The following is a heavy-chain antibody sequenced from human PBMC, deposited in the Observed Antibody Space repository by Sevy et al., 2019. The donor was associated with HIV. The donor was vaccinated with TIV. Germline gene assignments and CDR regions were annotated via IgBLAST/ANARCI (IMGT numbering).Heavy chain of an antibody. CDR1: GYSFTSYW. V-gene: IGHV5-51*01. CDR2: IYPGDSDT. J-gene: IGHJ3*02. Sequence: GESLKISWKGSGYSFTSYWIGWVRQMPGKGLEWRGIIYPGDSDTRYSPSFQGKVNISAAKSISTAYLQWSSLKASDTAMYYCATHNGDYATNDAFDIWGQGTMVTVSS. CDR3: ATHNGDYATNDAFDI. D-gene: IGHD4-17*01.